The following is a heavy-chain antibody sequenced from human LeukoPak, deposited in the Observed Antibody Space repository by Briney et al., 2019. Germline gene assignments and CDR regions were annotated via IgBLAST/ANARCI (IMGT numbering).Heavy chain of an antibody. CDR3: ARDRLGGSSWDGAFDI. D-gene: IGHD6-13*01. Sequence: SVKVSCKASGGTFSSYAISWVRQAPGQGLEWMGGIIPIFGTANYAQKFQGRVTITADESTSTAYMELSSLRSEDTAVYYCARDRLGGSSWDGAFDIWGQGTMVTVSS. V-gene: IGHV1-69*01. CDR1: GGTFSSYA. J-gene: IGHJ3*02. CDR2: IIPIFGTA.